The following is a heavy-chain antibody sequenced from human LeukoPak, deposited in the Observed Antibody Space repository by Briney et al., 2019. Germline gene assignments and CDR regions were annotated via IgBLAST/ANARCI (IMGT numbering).Heavy chain of an antibody. Sequence: PGGSLRLSCAASGFTFSDSWMSWVRQAPGKELEWVANMNQDGSAKGYVDSVKGRFTISRDNARNSLYLQMSSLRPEDTAVCYCATYTHWVAGDVWGQGTTVTVSS. J-gene: IGHJ6*02. D-gene: IGHD3-16*01. CDR2: MNQDGSAK. CDR1: GFTFSDSW. V-gene: IGHV3-7*01. CDR3: ATYTHWVAGDV.